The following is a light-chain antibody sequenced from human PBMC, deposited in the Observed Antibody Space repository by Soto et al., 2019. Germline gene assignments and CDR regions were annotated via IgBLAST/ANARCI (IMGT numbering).Light chain of an antibody. J-gene: IGKJ5*01. Sequence: EIVLTQSPATLSSSPVERATLSCRASPSVTNFLAWYQQKPGQAPRLLIYGAFNRATGIPARFSGSGSGTDFTLTISSLEPEDSAIYYCQQRNIWPPVTFGQGTRLEIK. CDR2: GAF. CDR3: QQRNIWPPVT. CDR1: PSVTNF. V-gene: IGKV3-11*01.